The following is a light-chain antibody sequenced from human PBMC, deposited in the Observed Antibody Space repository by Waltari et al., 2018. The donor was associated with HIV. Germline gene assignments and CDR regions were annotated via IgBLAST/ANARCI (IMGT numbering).Light chain of an antibody. CDR2: GNS. Sequence: QSALTQPPSVSGAPGQRVTISCTGRSSNIGAGYAVPRYQQVPGTAPKLPIDGNSNRPSGVPDRFSGSKSGTSASLAVTGLQAEDEADYYCQSYDSSLSGGVFGGGTKLTVL. V-gene: IGLV1-40*01. CDR1: SSNIGAGYA. J-gene: IGLJ3*02. CDR3: QSYDSSLSGGV.